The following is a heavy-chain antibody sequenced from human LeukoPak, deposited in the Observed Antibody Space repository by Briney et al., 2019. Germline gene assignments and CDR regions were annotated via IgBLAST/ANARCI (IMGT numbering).Heavy chain of an antibody. J-gene: IGHJ5*02. D-gene: IGHD6-6*01. CDR3: ARDPTKRIAARPTAFDP. CDR2: INWNGGST. V-gene: IGHV3-20*04. Sequence: GGSLRLSCAASGFTFDDYGMSWVRQAPGKGLEWVFGINWNGGSTGYADSVKGRFTISRDNAKNSLYLQMNSLRAEDTALYYCARDPTKRIAARPTAFDPWGQGTLVTVSS. CDR1: GFTFDDYG.